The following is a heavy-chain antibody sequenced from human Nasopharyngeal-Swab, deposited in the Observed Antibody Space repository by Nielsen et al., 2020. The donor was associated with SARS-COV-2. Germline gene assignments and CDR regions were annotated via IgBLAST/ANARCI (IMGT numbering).Heavy chain of an antibody. D-gene: IGHD3-22*01. J-gene: IGHJ4*02. CDR3: TREKPDYYDSSGYYPIPFDS. V-gene: IGHV3-49*03. CDR1: GLTFGDYA. CDR2: IRSKAYGGTT. Sequence: GESLKISCTASGLTFGDYAMSWFRQAPGKGLEWVGFIRSKAYGGTTEYAASVKGRFTISRDDSKSIAYLQMNSLKTEDTAVYYCTREKPDYYDSSGYYPIPFDSWGQGTLVTVSS.